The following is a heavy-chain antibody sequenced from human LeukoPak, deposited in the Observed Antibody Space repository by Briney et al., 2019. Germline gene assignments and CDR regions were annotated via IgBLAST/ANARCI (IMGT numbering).Heavy chain of an antibody. V-gene: IGHV1-58*02. CDR2: IVVGSGNT. CDR1: GFTFTSSV. Sequence: ASVKVSCKASGFTFTSSVMQWVRQARGQRLQWIGWIVVGSGNTNYAQKFKERVTITRDISTSTAYMELSSLRSEDTAVYYCAVRDYDFWRGYHSWGQGTLVTVSS. J-gene: IGHJ4*02. CDR3: AVRDYDFWRGYHS. D-gene: IGHD3-3*01.